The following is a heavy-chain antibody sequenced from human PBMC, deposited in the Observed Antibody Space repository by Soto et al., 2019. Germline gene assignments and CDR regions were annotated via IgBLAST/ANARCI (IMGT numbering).Heavy chain of an antibody. D-gene: IGHD6-6*01. CDR1: GFTVSSNY. V-gene: IGHV3-66*01. Sequence: GGSLRLSCAASGFTVSSNYMSWVRRAPGKGLEWVSVIYSGGSTYYADSVKGRFTISRDNSKNTLYLQMNSLRAEDTAVYYCARDPYSSSSGRLYWGQGTLVTVSS. J-gene: IGHJ4*02. CDR3: ARDPYSSSSGRLY. CDR2: IYSGGST.